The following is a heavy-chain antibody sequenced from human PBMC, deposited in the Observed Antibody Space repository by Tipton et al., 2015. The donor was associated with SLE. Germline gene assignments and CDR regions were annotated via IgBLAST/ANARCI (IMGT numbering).Heavy chain of an antibody. CDR1: RYSISGGYY. J-gene: IGHJ4*02. D-gene: IGHD6-13*01. CDR2: LHHSGRS. V-gene: IGHV4-38-2*02. Sequence: TLSLTCTVSRYSISGGYYWGWIRQPPGKGLEWIGCLHHSGRSYYSPSLKSRVSISLDTSKSRFSLRLSSVTASDTAVYFCARRWDTSTWDYWGQGALVTVAS. CDR3: ARRWDTSTWDY.